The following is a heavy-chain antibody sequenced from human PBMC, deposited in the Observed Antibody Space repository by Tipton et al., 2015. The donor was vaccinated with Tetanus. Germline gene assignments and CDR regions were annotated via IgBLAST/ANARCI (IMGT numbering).Heavy chain of an antibody. CDR2: ISSSSSYI. V-gene: IGHV3-21*01. Sequence: AASGFTFSSYSMNWVRQAAGKGLEWVSSISSSSSYIYYADSVKGRFTISRDNAKNSLYLQMNSLRAEDTAVYYCARDRVSAIVGATKGNWFGPWGQGTLVTVSS. CDR1: GFTFSSYS. J-gene: IGHJ5*02. D-gene: IGHD1-26*01. CDR3: ARDRVSAIVGATKGNWFGP.